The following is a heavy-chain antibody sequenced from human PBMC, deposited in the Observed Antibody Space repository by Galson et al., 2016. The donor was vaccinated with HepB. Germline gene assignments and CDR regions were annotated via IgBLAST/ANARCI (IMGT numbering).Heavy chain of an antibody. CDR1: GLLFRGYG. J-gene: IGHJ6*04. CDR2: DSMDGRRK. CDR3: VQGSTAPAV. V-gene: IGHV3-30*18. Sequence: SLRLSCAGSGLLFRGYGMHWVRKAPGKRLEWVSADSMDGRRKFYSDSVRGRFTISRDNSNNMLFLQTDSLTADDTAIYYCVQGSTAPAVWGKGTTVTVSS. D-gene: IGHD1-26*01.